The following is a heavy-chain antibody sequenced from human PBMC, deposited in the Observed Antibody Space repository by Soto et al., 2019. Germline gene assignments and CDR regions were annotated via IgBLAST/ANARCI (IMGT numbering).Heavy chain of an antibody. CDR1: GDTFSSYI. CDR3: ARRRYCGYDCYHKHYYSMDV. Sequence: QVQLVQSGAEVKKPVSSVRVSCRSSGDTFSSYIVNWLRLAPGRGLEWMSRVIPVRTTTDYAQNFRGRVKISADISTNTVYLDLSSLRSEDTAVYYCARRRYCGYDCYHKHYYSMDVWGQGSLVTV. V-gene: IGHV1-69*08. D-gene: IGHD2-21*02. J-gene: IGHJ6*02. CDR2: VIPVRTTT.